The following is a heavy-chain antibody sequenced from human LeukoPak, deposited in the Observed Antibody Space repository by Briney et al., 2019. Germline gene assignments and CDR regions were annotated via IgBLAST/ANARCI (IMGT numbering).Heavy chain of an antibody. CDR1: GFTFSNAW. CDR3: AKDRKGLTTAFDY. Sequence: GGSLRLSCAASGFTFSNAWMSWVRQAPGKGLEWVSAISGSGGSTYYADSVKGRFTISRDNSKNTLYLQMNSLRAEDTAVYYCAKDRKGLTTAFDYWGQGTLVTVSS. D-gene: IGHD4-17*01. V-gene: IGHV3-23*01. CDR2: ISGSGGST. J-gene: IGHJ4*02.